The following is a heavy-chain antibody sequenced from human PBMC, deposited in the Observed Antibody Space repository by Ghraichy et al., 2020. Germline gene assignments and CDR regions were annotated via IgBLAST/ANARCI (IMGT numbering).Heavy chain of an antibody. J-gene: IGHJ2*01. CDR1: GGSISSYY. CDR2: IYYSGST. CDR3: ARHRNARGSGSRYWYFDL. Sequence: SETLSLTCTVSGGSISSYYWSWIRQPPGKGLEWIGYIYYSGSTNYNPSLKSRVTISVDTSKNQFSLKLSSVTAADTAVYYCARHRNARGSGSRYWYFDLWGRGTLVTVSS. V-gene: IGHV4-59*08. D-gene: IGHD3-10*01.